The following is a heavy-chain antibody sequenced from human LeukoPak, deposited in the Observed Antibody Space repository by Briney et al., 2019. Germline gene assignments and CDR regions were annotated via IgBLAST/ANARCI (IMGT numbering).Heavy chain of an antibody. V-gene: IGHV1-8*01. CDR3: ARARRSYYDSSGYYPDY. CDR2: MNPNSGNT. CDR1: GYTFTSYD. D-gene: IGHD3-22*01. Sequence: ASVKVSCKASGYTFTSYDINWVRQATGQGLEWVGWMNPNSGNTGYAQKFQGRVTMTRNTSISTAYMELSSLRSEDTAVYYCARARRSYYDSSGYYPDYWGQGTLVTVSS. J-gene: IGHJ4*02.